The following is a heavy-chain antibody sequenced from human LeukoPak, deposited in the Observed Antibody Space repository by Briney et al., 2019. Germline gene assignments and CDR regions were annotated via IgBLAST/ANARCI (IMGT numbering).Heavy chain of an antibody. Sequence: ASVKVSCKASGYTFTSYGISWVRQAPGQGLEWMGWISAYNGNTNYAQKLQSRVTMTTDTSTSTAYMELRSLRSDDTAVYYCARVRSGSPTHYGMDVWGQGTTVTVSS. CDR3: ARVRSGSPTHYGMDV. CDR1: GYTFTSYG. CDR2: ISAYNGNT. V-gene: IGHV1-18*01. J-gene: IGHJ6*02. D-gene: IGHD3-16*01.